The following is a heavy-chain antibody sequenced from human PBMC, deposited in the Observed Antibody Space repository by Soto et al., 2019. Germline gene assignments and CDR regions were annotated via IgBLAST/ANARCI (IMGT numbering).Heavy chain of an antibody. CDR1: GDSISSGF. D-gene: IGHD3-3*02. Sequence: PSETLSLTCSVSGDSISSGFWSWIRQSPGKEMEWIGYVYYSGSVYYNPSFESRVTISLDTSNNRFSLKVRSVTAADTAVYYCASAPNHFFFDHWGHGTLVTVSS. J-gene: IGHJ4*01. CDR3: ASAPNHFFFDH. V-gene: IGHV4-59*01. CDR2: VYYSGSV.